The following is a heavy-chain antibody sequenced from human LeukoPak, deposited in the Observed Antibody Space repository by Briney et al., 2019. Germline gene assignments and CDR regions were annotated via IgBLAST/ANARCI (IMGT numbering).Heavy chain of an antibody. D-gene: IGHD4-17*01. CDR1: GFTFSAYA. J-gene: IGHJ3*02. CDR3: ARDPNGDYIGAFDM. Sequence: GGSRRLAWTAVGFTFSAYAMMWVRQAPRKGPEWVSAIRGGGGSAFYADSVKGRFTISRDNSKYTLFLQMNSLRAEDTAVYYCARDPNGDYIGAFDMWGPGTMVTVSS. V-gene: IGHV3-23*01. CDR2: IRGGGGSA.